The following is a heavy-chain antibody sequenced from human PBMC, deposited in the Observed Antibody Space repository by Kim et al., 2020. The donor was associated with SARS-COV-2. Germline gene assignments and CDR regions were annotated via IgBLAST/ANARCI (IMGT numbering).Heavy chain of an antibody. Sequence: ARFTSSRDNSKNTLYMKMNSLRAEDTAVYYCAKDRAYERGYSGYASYFDYWGQGTLVTVSS. J-gene: IGHJ4*02. D-gene: IGHD5-12*01. CDR3: AKDRAYERGYSGYASYFDY. V-gene: IGHV3-23*01.